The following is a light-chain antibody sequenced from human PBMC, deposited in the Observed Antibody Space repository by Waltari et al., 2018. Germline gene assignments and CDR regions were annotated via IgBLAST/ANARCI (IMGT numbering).Light chain of an antibody. CDR3: QQATSFPIT. CDR2: AAS. CDR1: QGISSS. Sequence: DIQMTQSPSSVSASVGDRVTITCRASQGISSSLAWYQQKPGKAPKLLISAASNLRSGVPSRFSGSVSGTNFTLTISSLQPEDFATYFCQQATSFPITFGQGTRLEIK. V-gene: IGKV1-12*01. J-gene: IGKJ5*01.